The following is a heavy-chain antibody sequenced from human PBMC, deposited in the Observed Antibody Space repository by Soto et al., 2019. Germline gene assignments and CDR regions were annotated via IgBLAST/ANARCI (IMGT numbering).Heavy chain of an antibody. CDR2: VRWNGDII. J-gene: IGHJ5*02. V-gene: IGHV3-9*01. CDR1: GFTFEDYA. Sequence: DVQLVESGGGLVQPGRSLRLSCSASGFTFEDYAMHWVRQVPGKGLEWVSGVRWNGDIIGYADSVKGRFTISRDNAKHFLFLQMNSLRLDDTALYYCVKDGKAARPGWFDPWGQGTLVTVSS. CDR3: VKDGKAARPGWFDP. D-gene: IGHD6-6*01.